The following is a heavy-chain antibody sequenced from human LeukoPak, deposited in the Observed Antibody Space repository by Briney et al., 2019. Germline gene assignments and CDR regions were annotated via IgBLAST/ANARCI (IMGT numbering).Heavy chain of an antibody. CDR3: AKSREVTLVVVDY. CDR1: GFTFSSYA. J-gene: IGHJ4*02. CDR2: ISGSGGST. Sequence: PGGSLRLPCAASGFTFSSYAMSWVRQAPGKGLEWVSAISGSGGSTYYADSVKGRFTISRDNSKNTLYLQMDSLRAEDTAVYYCAKSREVTLVVVDYWGQGTLVTVSS. D-gene: IGHD2-15*01. V-gene: IGHV3-23*01.